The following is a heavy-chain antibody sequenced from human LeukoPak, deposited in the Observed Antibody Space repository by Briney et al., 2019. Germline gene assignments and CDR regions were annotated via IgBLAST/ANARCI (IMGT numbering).Heavy chain of an antibody. CDR1: GFIFRDHA. Sequence: GRSLRLSCTASGFIFRDHAMSWFRQAPGKGLEWVSAISGSGGSTYYADSVKGRFTISRDNSKNTLYLQMNSLRAEDTAVYYCAPSSGLDYWGQGTLVTVSS. D-gene: IGHD6-19*01. CDR2: ISGSGGST. CDR3: APSSGLDY. V-gene: IGHV3-23*01. J-gene: IGHJ4*02.